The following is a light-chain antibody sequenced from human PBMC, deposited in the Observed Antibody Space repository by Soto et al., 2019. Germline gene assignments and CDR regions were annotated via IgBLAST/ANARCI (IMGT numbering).Light chain of an antibody. CDR2: GAS. CDR1: QSVSNN. CDR3: LQDYNYPRT. Sequence: EIVMTQSPATLSVSPGERATLSCRASQSVSNNVAWYQQKPGQAPRLLILGASTRATGIPARFSGSGSGTDFTLTISSLQPEDFATYYCLQDYNYPRTFGQGTKV. J-gene: IGKJ1*01. V-gene: IGKV3-15*01.